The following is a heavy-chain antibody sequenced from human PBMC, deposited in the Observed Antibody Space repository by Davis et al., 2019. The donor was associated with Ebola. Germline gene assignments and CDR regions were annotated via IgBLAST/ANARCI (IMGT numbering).Heavy chain of an antibody. D-gene: IGHD3-22*01. J-gene: IGHJ4*02. CDR3: ARVRHYDSSGYYPDY. Sequence: GGSLRLSCAASGFTFSSYSMNWVRQAPGKGLEWVSSISSSSSYIYYADSVKGRFTISRDNAKNSLYLQMNSLRAEDTAVYYCARVRHYDSSGYYPDYWGQGTLVTVSS. CDR2: ISSSSSYI. V-gene: IGHV3-21*01. CDR1: GFTFSSYS.